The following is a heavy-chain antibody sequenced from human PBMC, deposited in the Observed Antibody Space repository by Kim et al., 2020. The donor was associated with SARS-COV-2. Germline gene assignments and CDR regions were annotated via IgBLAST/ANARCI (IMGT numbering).Heavy chain of an antibody. J-gene: IGHJ4*02. CDR3: ARWVDHIEYFDY. CDR1: GGSIIGANYH. D-gene: IGHD2-21*01. CDR2: IHFQGRT. V-gene: IGHV4-39*01. Sequence: SETLSLTCTVSGGSIIGANYHWSWIHQPPGKGLEWLATIHFQGRTYNPPSLKSGVTISVDTSKNQFSLNINSVTATDTAVYYCARWVDHIEYFDYWGQGTLVTVSS.